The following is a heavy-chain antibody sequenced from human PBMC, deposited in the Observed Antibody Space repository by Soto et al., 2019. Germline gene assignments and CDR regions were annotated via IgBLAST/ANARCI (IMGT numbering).Heavy chain of an antibody. CDR1: GGSVSSGIYY. CDR3: ARAHASSGYYFSYYFDY. J-gene: IGHJ4*02. V-gene: IGHV4-61*01. D-gene: IGHD3-22*01. Sequence: SETLSLTCTVSGGSVSSGIYYWSWIRQPPGKGLEWIGYISYSGSTNYNPSLKSRLTISVDTSKNQFSLKLSSVTAADTAVYYCARAHASSGYYFSYYFDYWGQGTLVTVSS. CDR2: ISYSGST.